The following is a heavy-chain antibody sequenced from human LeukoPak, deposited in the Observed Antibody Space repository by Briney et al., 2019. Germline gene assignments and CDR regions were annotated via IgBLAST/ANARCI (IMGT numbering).Heavy chain of an antibody. V-gene: IGHV3-30*02. CDR2: IRYDGSNK. J-gene: IGHJ4*02. CDR1: GFTFSSYG. D-gene: IGHD3-22*01. Sequence: GGSLRLSCAASGFTFSSYGMHWVRQAPGKGLEWVAFIRYDGSNKYYADSVKGRFTISRDNSKNTLYLQMNSLRAEDTAVYYCARETYDSSGYYVYWGQGTLVTVSS. CDR3: ARETYDSSGYYVY.